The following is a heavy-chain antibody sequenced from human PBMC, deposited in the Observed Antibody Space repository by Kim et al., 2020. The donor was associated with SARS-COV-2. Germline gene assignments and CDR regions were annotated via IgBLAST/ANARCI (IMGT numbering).Heavy chain of an antibody. CDR2: GTT. D-gene: IGHD1-26*01. CDR3: ASLVGATVDF. J-gene: IGHJ4*02. Sequence: GTTYYNPSLKSRVTISLDSSKSQFSLKMSSVTAADTAVFCCASLVGATVDFWGQGILVTVSS. V-gene: IGHV4-39*01.